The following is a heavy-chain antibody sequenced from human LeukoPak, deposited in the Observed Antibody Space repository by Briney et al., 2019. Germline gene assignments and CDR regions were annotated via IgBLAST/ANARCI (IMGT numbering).Heavy chain of an antibody. CDR1: GYTFTGYY. CDR2: INPNSGGT. J-gene: IGHJ4*02. D-gene: IGHD6-13*01. Sequence: GASVKVSCKASGYTFTGYYMHWVRQAPGRGLEWMGWINPNSGGTNYAQKFQGRVTMTRDTSISTAYMELSRLRSDDTAVYYCAEITGPGYSTLVADYWGQGTLVTVSS. V-gene: IGHV1-2*02. CDR3: AEITGPGYSTLVADY.